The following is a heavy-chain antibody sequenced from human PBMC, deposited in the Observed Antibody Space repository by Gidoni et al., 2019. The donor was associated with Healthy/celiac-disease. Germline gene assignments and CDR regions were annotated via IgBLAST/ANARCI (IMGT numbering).Heavy chain of an antibody. CDR2: LYYSGST. CDR1: GGSISSSSYY. Sequence: QLQLQESGPGLVKTSETLSLTCTVSGGSISSSSYYWGWIRQPPGKGLEWIESLYYSGSTYYNPSLKSRVTISVDTSKNQFSLKLSSVTAADTAVYYCARPKGYSYGLKYFDYWGQGTLVTVSS. CDR3: ARPKGYSYGLKYFDY. D-gene: IGHD5-18*01. J-gene: IGHJ4*02. V-gene: IGHV4-39*01.